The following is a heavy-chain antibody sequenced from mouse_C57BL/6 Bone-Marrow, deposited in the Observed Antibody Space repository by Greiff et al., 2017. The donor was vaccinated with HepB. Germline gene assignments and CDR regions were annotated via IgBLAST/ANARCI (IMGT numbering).Heavy chain of an antibody. V-gene: IGHV5-6*01. D-gene: IGHD4-1*01. J-gene: IGHJ2*01. Sequence: VQLKESGGDLVKPGGSLKLSCAASGFTFSSYGMSWVRQTPDKRLEWVATISSGGSYTYYPDSVKGRFTISRDNAKNTLYLQMSSLKSEDTAMYYCARSGCLYYFDYWGQGTTLTVSS. CDR1: GFTFSSYG. CDR2: ISSGGSYT. CDR3: ARSGCLYYFDY.